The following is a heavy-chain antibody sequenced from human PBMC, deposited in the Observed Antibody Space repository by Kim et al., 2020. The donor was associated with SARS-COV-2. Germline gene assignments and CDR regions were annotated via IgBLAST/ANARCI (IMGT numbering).Heavy chain of an antibody. Sequence: SVKVSCKASGGTFSSYAISWVRQAPGQGLEWMGGIIPIFGTANYAQKFQGRVTITADKSTSTAYMELSSLRSEDTAVYYCAREITDYGDKYYDYWGQGTLVTVSS. V-gene: IGHV1-69*06. D-gene: IGHD4-17*01. CDR1: GGTFSSYA. J-gene: IGHJ4*02. CDR2: IIPIFGTA. CDR3: AREITDYGDKYYDY.